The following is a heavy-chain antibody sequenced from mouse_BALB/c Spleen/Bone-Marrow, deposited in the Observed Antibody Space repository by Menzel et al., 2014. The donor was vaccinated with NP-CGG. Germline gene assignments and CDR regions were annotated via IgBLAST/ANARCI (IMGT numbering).Heavy chain of an antibody. D-gene: IGHD2-2*01. CDR3: VRNYYGYDGYFDY. V-gene: IGHV5-9-2*01. Sequence: DVMLVESGGGLVKPGGSLKLSCTASGFSFNSYGMSWVRQTPEKRLEGVATITNGGNYTYYPDSVKGRFTISRDNVKNNLYLQMRSLRSEDTALYYCVRNYYGYDGYFDYWGQGTTLTVSS. CDR1: GFSFNSYG. CDR2: ITNGGNYT. J-gene: IGHJ2*01.